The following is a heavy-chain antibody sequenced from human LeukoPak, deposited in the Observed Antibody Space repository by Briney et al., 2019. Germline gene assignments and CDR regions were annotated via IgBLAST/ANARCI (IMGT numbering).Heavy chain of an antibody. V-gene: IGHV3-74*01. Sequence: PGGSLRLSCAASGFTFSSYWMYWVRQAPGKGLVWVSRINSDGSSTSYADSVKGQFTIPRDNAKNTLYLQMNSLRAEDTAVYYCANLLRWEPYWGQGTLVTVSS. J-gene: IGHJ4*02. D-gene: IGHD4-23*01. CDR3: ANLLRWEPY. CDR1: GFTFSSYW. CDR2: INSDGSST.